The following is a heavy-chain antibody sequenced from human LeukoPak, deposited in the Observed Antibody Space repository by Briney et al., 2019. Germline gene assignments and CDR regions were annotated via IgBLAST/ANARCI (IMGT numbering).Heavy chain of an antibody. D-gene: IGHD3-16*02. CDR1: GFTFSSYG. CDR3: ARGRQYDYVWGSYRIDAFDI. J-gene: IGHJ3*02. Sequence: GGSLRLSCAASGFTFSSYGMHWVRQAPGKGLEWVAVISYDGSNKYYADSVKGRFTISRDNSKNTLYLQMNSLRAEDTAVYYCARGRQYDYVWGSYRIDAFDIWGQGTMVTVSS. CDR2: ISYDGSNK. V-gene: IGHV3-30*03.